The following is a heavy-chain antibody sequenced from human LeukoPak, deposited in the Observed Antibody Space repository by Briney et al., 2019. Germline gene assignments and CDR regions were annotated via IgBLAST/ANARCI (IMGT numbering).Heavy chain of an antibody. V-gene: IGHV4-34*01. D-gene: IGHD1-1*01. Sequence: SETLSLTCAVYGGSFRGYYWSWIRQPPGKGLEWIGEINHSGSTNSNPSLKSRVTISVDTSKNQFSLKLSSVTAADTAVYYCARVPHRKGTAYDYWGQGTLVTVSS. CDR2: INHSGST. J-gene: IGHJ4*02. CDR1: GGSFRGYY. CDR3: ARVPHRKGTAYDY.